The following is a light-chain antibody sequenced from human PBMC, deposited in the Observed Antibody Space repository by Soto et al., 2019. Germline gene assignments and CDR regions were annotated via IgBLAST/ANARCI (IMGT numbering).Light chain of an antibody. CDR2: AAS. Sequence: DIQVTQSPSFLSASVGDRVTITCRASQGISSYLAWYQQKPGKAPKLLISAASTLQSGVPSRFSGSGSGTEFTLTFSSRLPEDFATYFCQQLYSYPLTFGGGTKVEIK. V-gene: IGKV1-9*01. J-gene: IGKJ4*01. CDR1: QGISSY. CDR3: QQLYSYPLT.